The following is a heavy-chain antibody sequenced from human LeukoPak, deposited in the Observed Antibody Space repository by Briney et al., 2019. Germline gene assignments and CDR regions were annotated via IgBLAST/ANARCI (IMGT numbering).Heavy chain of an antibody. CDR2: ISTSSNSI. J-gene: IGHJ4*02. Sequence: GGSLRLSCGVSGFTFNSYSMNWVRQAPGKGLEWVSYISTSSNSIYYADSVKGRFTISRDNAKNSLYLQMNSLRAEDTAVYYCARDYYGDYYFDYWGQGTLVTVSS. V-gene: IGHV3-48*01. D-gene: IGHD4-17*01. CDR3: ARDYYGDYYFDY. CDR1: GFTFNSYS.